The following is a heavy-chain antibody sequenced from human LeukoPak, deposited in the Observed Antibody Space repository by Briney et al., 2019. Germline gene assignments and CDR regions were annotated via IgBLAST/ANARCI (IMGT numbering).Heavy chain of an antibody. CDR1: GFTFSSYA. D-gene: IGHD3-22*01. J-gene: IGHJ3*02. CDR2: ISGSGGST. V-gene: IGHV3-23*01. Sequence: GGSLRLSCAASGFTFSSYAMSWVRQAPGKGLEWVSAISGSGGSTYYADSVKGRFTISRDNSKNTLYLQMNSLRAEDTAVYYCAKDPEYYYDSSGYYAEAFDIWGQGTMVTVSS. CDR3: AKDPEYYYDSSGYYAEAFDI.